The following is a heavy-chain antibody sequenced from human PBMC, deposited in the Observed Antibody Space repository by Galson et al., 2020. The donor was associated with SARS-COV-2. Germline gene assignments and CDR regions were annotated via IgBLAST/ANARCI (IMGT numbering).Heavy chain of an antibody. CDR2: VNDDGSST. D-gene: IGHD3-16*01. CDR3: ARGLSGFDR. J-gene: IGHJ5*02. CDR1: GFTLSDYW. Sequence: GESLKISCAASGFTLSDYWMHWVRQAPGKGLVWVSRVNDDGSSTKYADSVKGRFTISRDNAKNMLYLQMNSLTTEDTAVYYCARGLSGFDRWGQGTLVTVSS. V-gene: IGHV3-74*01.